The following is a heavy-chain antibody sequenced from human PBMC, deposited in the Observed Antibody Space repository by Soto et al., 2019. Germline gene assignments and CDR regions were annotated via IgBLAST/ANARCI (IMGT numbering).Heavy chain of an antibody. V-gene: IGHV3-21*01. J-gene: IGHJ6*02. D-gene: IGHD3-10*01. CDR1: GFTFSRST. CDR2: ITSSSNDM. Sequence: KPGGSLRLSCAASGFTFSRSTMNWVRQAPGKGLEWVSSITSSSNDMYYADSVKGRFTISRDNAKNSLYLQMNSLRAEDTAVYYCARDSRSQLTNYYYYYGMDVWGQGTTVTVSS. CDR3: ARDSRSQLTNYYYYYGMDV.